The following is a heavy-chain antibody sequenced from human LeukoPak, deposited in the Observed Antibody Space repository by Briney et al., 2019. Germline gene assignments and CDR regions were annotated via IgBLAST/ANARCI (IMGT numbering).Heavy chain of an antibody. D-gene: IGHD6-6*01. CDR2: INHSGSP. J-gene: IGHJ6*02. Sequence: NPSETLSLTCAVYGGSFSGYYWIWIRQPPGKGLEWIGEINHSGSPNYNPSLKSRVTISVDTSKNQFSLKLSSVTAADTAVYYCARGVGPKRIAARPDSVYYYGMDVWGQGTTVTVSS. CDR1: GGSFSGYY. V-gene: IGHV4-34*01. CDR3: ARGVGPKRIAARPDSVYYYGMDV.